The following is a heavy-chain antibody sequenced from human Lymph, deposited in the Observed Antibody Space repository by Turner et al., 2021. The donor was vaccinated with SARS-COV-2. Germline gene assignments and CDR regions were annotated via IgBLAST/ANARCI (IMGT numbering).Heavy chain of an antibody. J-gene: IGHJ4*02. CDR3: TTGWFTGTYGDYFDY. CDR2: IKSKTDDGTT. CDR1: GFTFSYAW. D-gene: IGHD1-7*01. Sequence: EVQLVESGGGLVQPGGSLRLSCAASGFTFSYAWMSWVRQAPGKGLEWVGRIKSKTDDGTTDYAAPVKGRFTISRNDSKNTLYLQMNSLKAEDTAVYYCTTGWFTGTYGDYFDYWGQGTLVTVSS. V-gene: IGHV3-15*01.